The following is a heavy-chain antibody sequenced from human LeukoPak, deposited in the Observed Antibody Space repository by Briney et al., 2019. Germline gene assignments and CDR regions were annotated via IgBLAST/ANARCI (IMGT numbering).Heavy chain of an antibody. CDR3: ARDFPDYDILTGYSQRDYFDY. J-gene: IGHJ4*02. CDR1: GGSISSGDYY. D-gene: IGHD3-9*01. CDR2: IYYSGST. Sequence: SETLSLTCTVSGGSISSGDYYWGWIRQPPGKGLEWIGSIYYSGSTYYNPSLKSRVTISVDTSKNQFSLKLSSVTAADTAVYYCARDFPDYDILTGYSQRDYFDYWGQGTLVTVSS. V-gene: IGHV4-39*07.